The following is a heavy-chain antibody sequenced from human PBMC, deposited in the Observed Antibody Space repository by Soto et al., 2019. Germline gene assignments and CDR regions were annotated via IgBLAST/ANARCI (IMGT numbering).Heavy chain of an antibody. D-gene: IGHD2-2*02. Sequence: PGGSLRLACSSSGFTFSLYGMHGVRHAPGKGLEWVADIWYDGINKYYADAVKGQFTISRDNSKNTLYLQMNSLRAEDTAVYYCAREDIVVVPAAIPYYYYYGMDVWGQGTTVTVSS. CDR2: IWYDGINK. CDR3: AREDIVVVPAAIPYYYYYGMDV. V-gene: IGHV3-33*01. CDR1: GFTFSLYG. J-gene: IGHJ6*02.